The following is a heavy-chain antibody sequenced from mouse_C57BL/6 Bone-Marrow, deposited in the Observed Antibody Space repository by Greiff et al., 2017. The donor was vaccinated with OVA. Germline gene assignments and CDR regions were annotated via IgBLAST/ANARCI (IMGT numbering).Heavy chain of an antibody. CDR2: INPRSGTT. J-gene: IGHJ4*01. V-gene: IGHV1-81*01. CDR3: ARGYDCSYDAMGC. CDR1: GYTFTSYG. D-gene: IGHD2-14*01. Sequence: QVQLQQSGAELARPGASVKLSCKASGYTFTSYGISWVKQRTGQGLEWIGEINPRSGTTYYNEKFKGKATLTVDKSSSPAYMELRSLTSEDSSVFVSARGYDCSYDAMGCWGQGTSVTVDS.